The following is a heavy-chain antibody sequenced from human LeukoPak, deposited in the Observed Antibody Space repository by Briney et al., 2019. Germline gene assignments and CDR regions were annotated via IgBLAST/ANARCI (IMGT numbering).Heavy chain of an antibody. D-gene: IGHD2-2*01. Sequence: GGSLRLSCVASGLTLSNYAMTWVRQAPGKGLEWVSILTGDGTGTFYADSVKGRFSISRDISTNSLYLQMNSLGVDDTALYYCATVGGFCPSSNCYAYFDYWGQGSLVTVSS. V-gene: IGHV3-23*01. J-gene: IGHJ4*02. CDR1: GLTLSNYA. CDR3: ATVGGFCPSSNCYAYFDY. CDR2: LTGDGTGT.